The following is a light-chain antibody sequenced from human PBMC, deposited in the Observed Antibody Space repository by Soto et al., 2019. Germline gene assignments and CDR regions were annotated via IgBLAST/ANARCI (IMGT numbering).Light chain of an antibody. Sequence: DIQLTQSPSSLSASVGDRVTITCRASQNIDAYLNWFQQQPGKPPKLLVYAASTLQSGVPTRFSGSGSGTDFSLTISRLQPEDFATYFCQESYSVPLFTFGPGTKVDVK. CDR1: QNIDAY. J-gene: IGKJ3*01. V-gene: IGKV1-39*01. CDR3: QESYSVPLFT. CDR2: AAS.